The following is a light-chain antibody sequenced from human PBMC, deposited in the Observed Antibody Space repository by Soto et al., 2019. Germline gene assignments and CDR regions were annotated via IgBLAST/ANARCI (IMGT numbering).Light chain of an antibody. CDR3: QQYNNWHLT. J-gene: IGKJ4*01. CDR1: QSVSSN. V-gene: IGKV3-15*01. Sequence: EIVMTQSPATLSVSPGERATLSCRASQSVSSNLAWYQQKPGQAPRLLIYGASTRATDIPARFSGSGSGTEFTLTISSLQSEDFAVYYCQQYNNWHLTFGGGTKVEIK. CDR2: GAS.